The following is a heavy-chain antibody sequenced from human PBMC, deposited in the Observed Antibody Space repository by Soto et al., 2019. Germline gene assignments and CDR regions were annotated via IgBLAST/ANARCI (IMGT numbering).Heavy chain of an antibody. CDR3: ARDYGGNSPLDY. D-gene: IGHD4-17*01. V-gene: IGHV3-30-3*01. CDR2: ISYDGSNK. J-gene: IGHJ4*02. CDR1: GFTFSSYA. Sequence: SLRLSCAASGFTFSSYAMHWVRQAPGKGLEWVAVISYDGSNKYYADSVKGRFTISRDNSKNTLYLQMNSLRAEDTAVYYCARDYGGNSPLDYWGQGTLVTVSS.